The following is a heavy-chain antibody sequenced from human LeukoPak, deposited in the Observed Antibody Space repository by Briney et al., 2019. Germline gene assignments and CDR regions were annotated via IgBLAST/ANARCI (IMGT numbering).Heavy chain of an antibody. Sequence: AAVKVSCKASGYTFTSYGISRVGQAPGQGLEWMGWISAYNGNTNYAQTLQGRVTMTPDTSTSTPYMELRSLRSDDTAVYYCARDSVGSYSVFDYWGPGTLVTVSS. J-gene: IGHJ4*02. CDR2: ISAYNGNT. CDR3: ARDSVGSYSVFDY. CDR1: GYTFTSYG. D-gene: IGHD1-26*01. V-gene: IGHV1-18*01.